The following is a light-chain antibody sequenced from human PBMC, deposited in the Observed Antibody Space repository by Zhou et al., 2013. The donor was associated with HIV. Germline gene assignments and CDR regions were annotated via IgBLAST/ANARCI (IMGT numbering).Light chain of an antibody. CDR3: QQYNNFPFT. Sequence: DIQMTQSPSSLSASVGDRVTITCRTSQSIYSYVNWYQQKPGKAPKLLIYKASSLQSGVPSRFSGSGSGTEFTLTITSLQPDDFAIYYCQQYNNFPFTFGPGTKVDIK. V-gene: IGKV1-5*03. CDR1: QSIYSY. J-gene: IGKJ3*01. CDR2: KAS.